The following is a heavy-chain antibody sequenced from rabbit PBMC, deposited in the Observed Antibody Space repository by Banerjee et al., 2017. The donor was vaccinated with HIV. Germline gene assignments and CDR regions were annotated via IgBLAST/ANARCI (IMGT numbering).Heavy chain of an antibody. D-gene: IGHD8-1*01. CDR3: ARNNAIGTNYDL. Sequence: SGNTVYATWAKGRFTISRSTSLNTVDLKMTSLTAADTATYFCARNNAIGTNYDLWGPGTLVTVS. J-gene: IGHJ4*01. CDR2: SGNT. V-gene: IGHV1S43*01.